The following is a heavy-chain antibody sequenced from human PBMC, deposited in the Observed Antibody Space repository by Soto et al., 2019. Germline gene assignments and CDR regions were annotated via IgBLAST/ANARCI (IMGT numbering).Heavy chain of an antibody. J-gene: IGHJ4*02. V-gene: IGHV1-18*01. CDR2: ISAYNGNT. CDR1: GYTFTSYG. D-gene: IGHD5-12*01. Sequence: QVQLVQSGAEVKKPGASVKVSCKASGYTFTSYGISWVRQAPGQGLEWMGWISAYNGNTNYAQKLQGRVTXXTXTXXSTAYMELRSLRSDDTAVYYCARDFGDIVATSLDYWGQGTLVTVSS. CDR3: ARDFGDIVATSLDY.